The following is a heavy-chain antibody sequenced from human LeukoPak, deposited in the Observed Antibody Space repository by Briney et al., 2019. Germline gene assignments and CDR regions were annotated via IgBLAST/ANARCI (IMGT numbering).Heavy chain of an antibody. V-gene: IGHV1-2*02. CDR3: VRSPTSVTYYNRPYYFDY. Sequence: GASVKVSCEASGYTFTAYLLHWVRQAPGQGLEWMGWINPNRGETDYAQNFQGRVTMTRDTSINTAYMDLNRLRPDDTAVYYCVRSPTSVTYYNRPYYFDYWGQGTLVTVSS. J-gene: IGHJ4*02. D-gene: IGHD3-10*01. CDR1: GYTFTAYL. CDR2: INPNRGET.